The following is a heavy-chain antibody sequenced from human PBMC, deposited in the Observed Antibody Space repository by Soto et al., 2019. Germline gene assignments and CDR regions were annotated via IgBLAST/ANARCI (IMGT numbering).Heavy chain of an antibody. CDR2: ISAYDGNT. D-gene: IGHD2-21*02. CDR3: ARYCGGDCFTD. V-gene: IGHV1-18*01. Sequence: ASVKVSCKASGYTFTSYGINWVRQAPGQGLGWMGWISAYDGNTDYAQNLQGRVTMTTDTSTSTAYMELRSLGSDDTAVYYCARYCGGDCFTDWGQGTLVTVSS. CDR1: GYTFTSYG. J-gene: IGHJ4*02.